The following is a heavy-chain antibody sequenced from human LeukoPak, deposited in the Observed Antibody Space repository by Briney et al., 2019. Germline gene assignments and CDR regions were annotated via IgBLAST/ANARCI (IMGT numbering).Heavy chain of an antibody. CDR2: ISSNGGST. CDR1: GFTFSDYY. J-gene: IGHJ3*02. V-gene: IGHV3-64*01. CDR3: ARATYYYDSSGSDDAFDI. Sequence: PGGSLRLSCAASGFTFSDYYMSWVRQAPGKGLEYVSAISSNGGSTYYANSVKGRFTISRDNSKNTLYLQMGSLRAEDMAVYYCARATYYYDSSGSDDAFDIWGQGTMVTVSS. D-gene: IGHD3-22*01.